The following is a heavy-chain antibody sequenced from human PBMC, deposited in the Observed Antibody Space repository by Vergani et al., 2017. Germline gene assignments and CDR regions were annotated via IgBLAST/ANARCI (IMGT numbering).Heavy chain of an antibody. CDR3: ARALGDYGDYVWAYYYYYGMDV. D-gene: IGHD4-17*01. J-gene: IGHJ6*02. V-gene: IGHV4-38-2*02. Sequence: QVQLQESGPGLVKPSETLSLTCTVSGYSISSGYYWGWIRQPPGKGLEWIGSIYHSGSTYYNPSLKSRVTISVDTSKNQFSLKLSSVTAADTAVYYCARALGDYGDYVWAYYYYYGMDVWGQGTTVTVSS. CDR2: IYHSGST. CDR1: GYSISSGYY.